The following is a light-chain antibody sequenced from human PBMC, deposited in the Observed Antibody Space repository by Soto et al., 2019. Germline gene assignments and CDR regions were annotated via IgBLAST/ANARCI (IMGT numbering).Light chain of an antibody. CDR3: QQRKIWPRHT. J-gene: IGKJ4*02. CDR1: QSVAVY. CDR2: DAS. V-gene: IGKV3-11*01. Sequence: EVVLTQSPATLYSSPGERATLSCRTSQSVAVYVAWYQQKPGQAPRLLIYDASNRATGIPARFSGSGSGTDFTLTISNLEPEEFALYYCQQRKIWPRHTFGGGTRVDIQ.